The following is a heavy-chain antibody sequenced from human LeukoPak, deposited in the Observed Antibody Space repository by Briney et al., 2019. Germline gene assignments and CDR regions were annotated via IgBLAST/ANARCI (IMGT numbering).Heavy chain of an antibody. CDR2: INPNSGGT. D-gene: IGHD3-22*01. J-gene: IGHJ5*02. Sequence: ASVKVSCKASGYTFTGYYMHWVRQAPGQGLEWMGRINPNSGGTNYAQKFQGRVTMTRDTSISTAYMELSRLRSDDTAVYYCARGYRRVVVVNNWSDPWGQGTLVTVSS. V-gene: IGHV1-2*06. CDR1: GYTFTGYY. CDR3: ARGYRRVVVVNNWSDP.